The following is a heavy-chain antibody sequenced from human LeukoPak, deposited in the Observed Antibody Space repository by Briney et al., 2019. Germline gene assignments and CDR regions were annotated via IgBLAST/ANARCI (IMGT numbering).Heavy chain of an antibody. CDR3: TRRYGSGSYGADI. J-gene: IGHJ3*02. D-gene: IGHD3-10*01. CDR1: GFTFSSYA. CDR2: ISYDGSNK. V-gene: IGHV3-30-3*01. Sequence: GGSLRLSCAASGFTFSSYAMHWVRQAPGKGLEWVAVISYDGSNKYYADSVKGRFTISRDNSKNTLYLQMNSLRAEDTAVYYCTRRYGSGSYGADIWGQGTMVTVSS.